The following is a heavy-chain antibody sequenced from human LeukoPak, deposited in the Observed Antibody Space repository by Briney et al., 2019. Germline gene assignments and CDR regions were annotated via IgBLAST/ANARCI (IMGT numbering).Heavy chain of an antibody. CDR1: GFTFTTFW. CDR2: INHDGSST. Sequence: PGGSLRLSCATSGFTFTTFWMHWVRQAPGKGLVWVSRINHDGSSTNYADSVKGRFTISRDNAKNTVYLQMNSLRAEDTAVYYCARSPAGANYYLDVWGKGTTVTISS. CDR3: ARSPAGANYYLDV. J-gene: IGHJ6*03. D-gene: IGHD1-14*01. V-gene: IGHV3-74*01.